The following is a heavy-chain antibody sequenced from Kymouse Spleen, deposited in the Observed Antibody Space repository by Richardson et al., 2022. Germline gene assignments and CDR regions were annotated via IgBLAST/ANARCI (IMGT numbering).Heavy chain of an antibody. V-gene: IGHV3-33*01. CDR3: ARDHTEYSSSFDY. J-gene: IGHJ4*02. D-gene: IGHD6-6*01. CDR2: IWYDGSNK. CDR1: GFTFSSYG. Sequence: QVQLVESGGGVVQPGRSLRLSCAASGFTFSSYGMHWVRQAPGKGLEWVAVIWYDGSNKYYADSVKGRFTISRDNSKNTLYLQMNSLRAEDTAVYYCARDHTEYSSSFDYWGQGTLVTVSS.